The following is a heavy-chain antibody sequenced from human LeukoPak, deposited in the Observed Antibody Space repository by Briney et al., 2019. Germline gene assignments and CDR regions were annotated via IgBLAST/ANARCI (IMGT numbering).Heavy chain of an antibody. J-gene: IGHJ4*02. Sequence: GGSLRLSCAASGLTVSDTWLSWARQAPGKGLEWVGLIRSKTGGETTDYAAPVKGRFVISRDDSKNTVYLQMNDLKTEDTAVYYCVGTFLGYWGQGTLVTVSS. CDR3: VGTFLGY. CDR1: GLTVSDTW. D-gene: IGHD3-3*02. CDR2: IRSKTGGETT. V-gene: IGHV3-15*01.